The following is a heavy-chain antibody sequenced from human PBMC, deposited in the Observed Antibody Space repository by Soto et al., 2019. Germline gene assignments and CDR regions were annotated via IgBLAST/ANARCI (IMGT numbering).Heavy chain of an antibody. CDR1: GGSISGGYY. V-gene: IGHV4-31*03. Sequence: QVQLRESGPRLVKPSETLSLTCTVSGGSISGGYYWTWIRQHPGKGLEWIGYIYYSGSTYYNPSLKSRITISVDTSKNQFSLRLSSVTAADTALYYCARLGGVDGARWFDYWGQGTLVTVSS. CDR3: ARLGGVDGARWFDY. D-gene: IGHD1-26*01. CDR2: IYYSGST. J-gene: IGHJ4*02.